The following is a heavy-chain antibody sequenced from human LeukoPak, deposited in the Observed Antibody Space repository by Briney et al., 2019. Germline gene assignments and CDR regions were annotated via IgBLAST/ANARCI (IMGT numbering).Heavy chain of an antibody. Sequence: SETLSLTCTVSGGSISSSSYYWGWIRQPPGKGLEWIGSIYYSGSTYYNPSLKSRVTISVDTSKNQFSLKLSSVTAADTAVYYCARGAYGVAATFYYYYYMDVWGKGTTVTISS. V-gene: IGHV4-39*01. CDR1: GGSISSSSYY. CDR2: IYYSGST. CDR3: ARGAYGVAATFYYYYYMDV. D-gene: IGHD2-15*01. J-gene: IGHJ6*03.